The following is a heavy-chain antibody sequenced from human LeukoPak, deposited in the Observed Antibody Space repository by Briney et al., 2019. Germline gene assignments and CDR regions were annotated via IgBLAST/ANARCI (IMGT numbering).Heavy chain of an antibody. V-gene: IGHV3-53*01. Sequence: GGSLRLSCAASGFTVSSNYMSWVRQAPGKGLEWVSFIYSDGSTYYADSVKGRFTISRDTSKNTLYLQVNSLRAEDTAVYFCARVVTGTTYLRLYYFDSWGQGTLVTVSS. CDR1: GFTVSSNY. CDR2: IYSDGST. D-gene: IGHD1-7*01. J-gene: IGHJ4*02. CDR3: ARVVTGTTYLRLYYFDS.